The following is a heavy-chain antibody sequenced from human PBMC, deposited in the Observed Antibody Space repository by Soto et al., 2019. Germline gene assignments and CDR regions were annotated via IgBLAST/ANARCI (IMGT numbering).Heavy chain of an antibody. CDR1: GFTFSSYG. CDR2: ISYDGSNK. Sequence: QVQLVESGGGVVQPGRSLRLSCAASGFTFSSYGMHWVRQAPGKGLEWVAVISYDGSNKYYADSVKSRFTISRDNSKNTLYLQMNSLRAEDTAVYYCAKSTPRWLRGYYYYGMDVWGQGTTVTVSS. V-gene: IGHV3-30*18. D-gene: IGHD5-12*01. J-gene: IGHJ6*02. CDR3: AKSTPRWLRGYYYYGMDV.